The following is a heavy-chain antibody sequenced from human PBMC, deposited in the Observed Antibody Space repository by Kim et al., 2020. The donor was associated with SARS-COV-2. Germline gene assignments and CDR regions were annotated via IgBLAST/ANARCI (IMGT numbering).Heavy chain of an antibody. D-gene: IGHD1-26*01. CDR1: GFTFSRYS. V-gene: IGHV3-21*01. CDR3: ARVWSGIVGDHEFDS. CDR2: IADGSRYE. J-gene: IGHJ4*02. Sequence: GGSLRLSCEVSGFTFSRYSMHWVRQAPGKGLEWISAIADGSRYEKSADSVQGRFIISRDDAKNSIFLQMNNLRVEDTAVYYCARVWSGIVGDHEFDSWGQGTLVTVSS.